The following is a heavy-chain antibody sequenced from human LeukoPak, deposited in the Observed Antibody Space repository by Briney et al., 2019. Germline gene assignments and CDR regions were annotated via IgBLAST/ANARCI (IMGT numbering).Heavy chain of an antibody. CDR1: GGSISSTNYY. D-gene: IGHD4-17*01. CDR3: ARDDYGDYGLDY. J-gene: IGHJ4*02. Sequence: SETLSLTCTVSGGSISSTNYYWGWIRQSPGKGLEWIGSIDNSGSTYYNPSLKSRVTISVDTSKNQFSLKLSSVTAADTAVYYCARDDYGDYGLDYWGQGTLVTVSS. V-gene: IGHV4-39*07. CDR2: IDNSGST.